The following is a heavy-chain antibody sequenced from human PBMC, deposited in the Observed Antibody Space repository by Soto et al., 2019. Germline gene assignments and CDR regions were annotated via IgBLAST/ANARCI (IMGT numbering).Heavy chain of an antibody. V-gene: IGHV3-30*03. CDR3: ATDGDENWILEDGSYYYGMAV. Sequence: QVQLVESGGGVVHPGSSLRLSCAASGLTFNSYAMHWVRQAPGKGLEWVALISYDGSNKFYRDSVKGRFTISSDNSKTAVYLQMNSLRPEDTALYYCATDGDENWILEDGSYYYGMAVWGRGTTVIVSS. D-gene: IGHD3-10*01. CDR2: ISYDGSNK. CDR1: GLTFNSYA. J-gene: IGHJ6*02.